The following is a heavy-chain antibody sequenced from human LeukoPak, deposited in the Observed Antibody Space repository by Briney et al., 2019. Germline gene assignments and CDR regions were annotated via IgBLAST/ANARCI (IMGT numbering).Heavy chain of an antibody. D-gene: IGHD3-22*01. CDR3: ARLWGYYDSSGYYTIYYYYGMDV. Sequence: SETLSLTCTVSGGSISSYYWSWIRQPPGKGLEWIGYIYYSGSTNYNPSLKSRVTISVDTSKNQFSLKLSSVTAADTAVYYCARLWGYYDSSGYYTIYYYYGMDVWGQGTTVTVS. V-gene: IGHV4-59*08. CDR2: IYYSGST. J-gene: IGHJ6*02. CDR1: GGSISSYY.